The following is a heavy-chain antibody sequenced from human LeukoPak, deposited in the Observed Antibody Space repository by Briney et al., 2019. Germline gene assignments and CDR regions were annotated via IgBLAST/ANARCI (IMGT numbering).Heavy chain of an antibody. J-gene: IGHJ4*02. Sequence: GGSLRLSCAASGFTFDDYAMHWVRQAPGMGLEWVSGITWNSGKIGYADSVKGRFTISRDNAKNSLYLQMNSLRAEDTALYYCAKDMYGGNGGSFDYWGQGTLVTVSS. CDR2: ITWNSGKI. CDR3: AKDMYGGNGGSFDY. V-gene: IGHV3-9*01. D-gene: IGHD4-23*01. CDR1: GFTFDDYA.